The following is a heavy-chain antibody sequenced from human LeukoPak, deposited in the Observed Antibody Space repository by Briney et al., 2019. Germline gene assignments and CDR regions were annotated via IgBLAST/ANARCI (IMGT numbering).Heavy chain of an antibody. Sequence: GESLKISCQGSGYSFTSYWIGWVRQMPGKGLEWMGIIYPGDSDTRYSPSFQGQVTISADKSISTAYLQWSSLKASDTAMYYCARGPTAMVTEEFFDYWGQGTLVTVSS. CDR3: ARGPTAMVTEEFFDY. CDR1: GYSFTSYW. J-gene: IGHJ4*02. V-gene: IGHV5-51*01. D-gene: IGHD5-18*01. CDR2: IYPGDSDT.